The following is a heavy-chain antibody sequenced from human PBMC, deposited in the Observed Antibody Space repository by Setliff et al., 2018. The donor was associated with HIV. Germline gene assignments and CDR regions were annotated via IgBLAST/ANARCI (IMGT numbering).Heavy chain of an antibody. CDR3: ARDSGTTMGASGPGY. J-gene: IGHJ4*02. D-gene: IGHD1-26*01. Sequence: GGSLRLSCAASGFTFSRYSMNWVRQAPGTGLEWVSYYVDSVKGRFTISRDNAKNSLYLQMNSLTADDTAVYYCARDSGTTMGASGPGYWGQGTLVTVSS. V-gene: IGHV3-48*04. CDR1: GFTFSRYS.